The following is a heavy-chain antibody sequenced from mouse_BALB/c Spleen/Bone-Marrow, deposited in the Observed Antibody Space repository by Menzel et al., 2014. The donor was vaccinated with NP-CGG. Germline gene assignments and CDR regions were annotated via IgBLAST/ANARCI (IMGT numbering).Heavy chain of an antibody. CDR1: GYTFTSYW. V-gene: IGHV1S81*02. Sequence: VQLQQSGAELVKPGASVKLSCKASGYTFTSYWMHWVKQGPGQGLEWIGEINPSNGRSNYSEKFKSKATLTVDKSSSTTYMQLSSLTSEDSAVYSCARYNAYDWYFDVWGAGTTVTVYS. D-gene: IGHD2-2*01. CDR3: ARYNAYDWYFDV. CDR2: INPSNGRS. J-gene: IGHJ1*01.